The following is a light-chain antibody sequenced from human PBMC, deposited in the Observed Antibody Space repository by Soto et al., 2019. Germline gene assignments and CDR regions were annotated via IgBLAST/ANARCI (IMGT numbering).Light chain of an antibody. CDR1: QSISSN. CDR3: HQYYSYPRT. Sequence: EIVMTQSPATLSVSPWERATLSCRASQSISSNLAWYQQKPGQTPRLLIYAASTRATGIPARFSGSGSGTEFTLTISCLQSEDFATYYCHQYYSYPRTFGQGTKVDIK. CDR2: AAS. V-gene: IGKV3-15*01. J-gene: IGKJ1*01.